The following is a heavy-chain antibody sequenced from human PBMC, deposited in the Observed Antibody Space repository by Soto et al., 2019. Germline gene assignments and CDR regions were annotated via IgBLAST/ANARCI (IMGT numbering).Heavy chain of an antibody. CDR3: ATPGPTATFDY. CDR2: ISYDGSNK. Sequence: PGGSLRLSCAASGFTFSSYAMHWVRQAPGKGLEWVAVISYDGSNKYYADSVKGRFTISRDNSKNTLYLQMNSLRAEDTAVYYCATPGPTATFDYWGQGNLVTVSS. J-gene: IGHJ4*02. V-gene: IGHV3-30-3*01. CDR1: GFTFSSYA.